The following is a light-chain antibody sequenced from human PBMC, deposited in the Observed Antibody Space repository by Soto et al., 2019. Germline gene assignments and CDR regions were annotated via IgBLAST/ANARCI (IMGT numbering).Light chain of an antibody. CDR3: ASYSSSDTLYV. J-gene: IGLJ1*01. CDR1: RGDIGTYNY. V-gene: IGLV2-14*01. Sequence: QLVLTQPASVSGSPGQSISISCTGTRGDIGTYNYVSWYQYHPGKAPKLLIFEVSSRPSGVSNRFSGSKSGNTASLTISGLQAEDEADYYCASYSSSDTLYVFGSGTKLTVL. CDR2: EVS.